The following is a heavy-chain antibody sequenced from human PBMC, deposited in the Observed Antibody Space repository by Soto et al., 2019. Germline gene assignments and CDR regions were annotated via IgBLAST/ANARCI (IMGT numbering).Heavy chain of an antibody. CDR2: IYYSGST. CDR1: GGSISSYY. D-gene: IGHD5-18*01. CDR3: ARGIDSAKAGY. J-gene: IGHJ4*01. Sequence: SETLSLTCTVSGGSISSYYWSWIRQPPGKGLEWIGYIYYSGSTNYNPSLKSRVTISVDTSKNQFSLKLSSVTAADTAVYYCARGIDSAKAGYWDQGALVTVSS. V-gene: IGHV4-59*08.